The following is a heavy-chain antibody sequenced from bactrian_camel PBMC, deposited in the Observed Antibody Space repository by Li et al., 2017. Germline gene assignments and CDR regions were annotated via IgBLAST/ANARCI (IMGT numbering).Heavy chain of an antibody. J-gene: IGHJ4*01. CDR3: AKDSSPKLGWGPDPWGD. V-gene: IGHV3-2*01. CDR1: GFTFSTYY. D-gene: IGHD5*01. Sequence: VQLVESGGGLMQPRGSLRLSCAASGFTFSTYYMSWVRQAPGKGLEWVSIIYSDGSNTRYADSVTGRLTISRDNTKNTLHLQLNSLKTEDTAMYYCAKDSSPKLGWGPDPWGDWGQGTQVTVS. CDR2: IYSDGSNT.